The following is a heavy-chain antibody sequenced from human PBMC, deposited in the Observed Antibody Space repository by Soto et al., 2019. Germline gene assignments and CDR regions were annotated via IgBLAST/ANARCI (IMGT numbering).Heavy chain of an antibody. CDR2: IYYSGST. CDR3: ARVGKEARDFDY. J-gene: IGHJ4*02. CDR1: GGSISSYY. D-gene: IGHD6-6*01. V-gene: IGHV4-59*01. Sequence: SETLSLTCTVSGGSISSYYWSWIRQPPGKGLEWIGYIYYSGSTNYNPSLKSRVTISVDTSKNQFSLKLSSVTAADTAVYYCARVGKEARDFDYWGQGTLVTVSS.